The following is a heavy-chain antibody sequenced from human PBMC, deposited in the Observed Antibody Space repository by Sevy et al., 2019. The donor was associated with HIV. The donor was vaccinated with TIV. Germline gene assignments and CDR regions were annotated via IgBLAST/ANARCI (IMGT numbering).Heavy chain of an antibody. V-gene: IGHV4-31*03. CDR3: ARSDGGDYFDY. CDR2: IYYSGNT. CDR1: GGFIRSGGYY. J-gene: IGHJ4*02. Sequence: SESLSLTCTVSGGFIRSGGYYWSWIRQHPGKGLEWIGYIYYSGNTYYNPSLKSRVTISVDTSKSQFSLNLSSVPAADTAVYYCARSDGGDYFDYWGQGTLVTVSS.